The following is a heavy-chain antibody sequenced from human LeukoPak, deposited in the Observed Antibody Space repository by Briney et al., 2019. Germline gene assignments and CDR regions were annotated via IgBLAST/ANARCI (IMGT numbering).Heavy chain of an antibody. CDR1: GFTLSSYW. CDR2: ISTGSSTT. D-gene: IGHD4-23*01. Sequence: GGSLRLSCAASGFTLSSYWMSWVRQAPGKGLEWVSYISTGSSTTYYADSVKGRFTISRDNVENSLYLQMNSLRDEDTAVYYCARVAAGYSVNYFDYWGQGTLVTVSS. CDR3: ARVAAGYSVNYFDY. J-gene: IGHJ4*02. V-gene: IGHV3-48*02.